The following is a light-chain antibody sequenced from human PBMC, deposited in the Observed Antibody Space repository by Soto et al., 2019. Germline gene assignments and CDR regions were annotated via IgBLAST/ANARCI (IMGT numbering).Light chain of an antibody. V-gene: IGKV1-8*01. CDR1: QGISSY. CDR3: QQYYSYPHT. CDR2: AAS. J-gene: IGKJ1*01. Sequence: AIRMTQSPSSFSASTGDRVTITCRASQGISSYLAWYQQKPGKDPKLLIYAASTLQSGVPSRFSGSGSGTDFTLTISGLQSEDFATYYCQQYYSYPHTFGQGTKVEIK.